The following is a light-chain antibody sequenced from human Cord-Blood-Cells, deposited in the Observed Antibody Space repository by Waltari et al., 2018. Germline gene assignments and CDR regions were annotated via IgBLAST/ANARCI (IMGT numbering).Light chain of an antibody. CDR3: QTWGTGIQV. J-gene: IGLJ3*02. V-gene: IGLV4-69*01. Sequence: QLVLTQSPSASASLGASVKLTCTLSSGHSSYAIAWHQQQPEKGPRYLMKLNSDGSHSKGDGLPHRFSGSSSGAERYLTISSLQSEDEADYYCQTWGTGIQVFGGGTKLTVL. CDR2: LNSDGSH. CDR1: SGHSSYA.